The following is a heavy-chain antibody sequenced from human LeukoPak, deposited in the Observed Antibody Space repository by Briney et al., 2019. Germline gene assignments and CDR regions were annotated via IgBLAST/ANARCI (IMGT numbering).Heavy chain of an antibody. CDR1: GFTFSSYS. Sequence: PGGSLRLSCAASGFTFSSYSMNWVRQAPGKGLEWVSAISGSGGSTYYADSVKGRFTISRDNSKNTLYLQMNSLRAEDTAVYYCAKVPGLSYYASSGYYYYWGQGTLVTVSS. J-gene: IGHJ4*02. CDR2: ISGSGGST. CDR3: AKVPGLSYYASSGYYYY. V-gene: IGHV3-23*01. D-gene: IGHD3-22*01.